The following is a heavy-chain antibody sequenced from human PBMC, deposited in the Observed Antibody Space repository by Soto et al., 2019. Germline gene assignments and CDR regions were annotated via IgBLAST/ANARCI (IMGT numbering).Heavy chain of an antibody. D-gene: IGHD2-21*01. CDR3: ARAIRAVSRSFDY. CDR2: ISSSGNS. V-gene: IGHV4-61*08. J-gene: IGHJ4*02. CDR1: GESVSGDDFY. Sequence: SETLSLTCTVSGESVSGDDFYWTWIRQPPGKGLEWIGYISSSGNSNYNPSLKSRVTMSLETSTNQFSLKLTSMTPADTAVYYCARAIRAVSRSFDYWGQGALVTVSS.